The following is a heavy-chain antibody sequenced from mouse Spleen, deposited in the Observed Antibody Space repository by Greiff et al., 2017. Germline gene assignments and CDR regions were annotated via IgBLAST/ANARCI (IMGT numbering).Heavy chain of an antibody. V-gene: IGHV5-17*01. Sequence: EVQLQESGGGLVKPGGSLKLSCAASGFTFSDYGMHWVRQAPEKGLEWVAYISSGSSTIYYADTVKGRFTISRDNAKNTLFLQMTSLRSEDTAMYYCARMHWYFDVWGAGTTVTVSS. CDR2: ISSGSSTI. J-gene: IGHJ1*01. CDR1: GFTFSDYG. CDR3: ARMHWYFDV.